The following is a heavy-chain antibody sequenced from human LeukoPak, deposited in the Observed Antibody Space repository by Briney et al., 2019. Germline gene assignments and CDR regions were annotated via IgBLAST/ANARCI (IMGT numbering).Heavy chain of an antibody. CDR1: GGSISSYY. CDR3: AGHHPRNTVGF. J-gene: IGHJ4*02. Sequence: SETLSLTCTVSGGSISSYYWSWIRQPPGKGLEWIAYISDIGSINYNPSLKSRVTISLDTSKNQLSLKLRSVTAADTAVYYCAGHHPRNTVGFWGQGTLVNVSS. CDR2: ISDIGSI. D-gene: IGHD2-8*02. V-gene: IGHV4-59*08.